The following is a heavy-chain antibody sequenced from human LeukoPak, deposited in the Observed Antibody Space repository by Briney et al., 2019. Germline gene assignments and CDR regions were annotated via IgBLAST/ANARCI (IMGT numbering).Heavy chain of an antibody. J-gene: IGHJ4*02. D-gene: IGHD3-22*01. CDR3: VKVGEDYYDSSGYYRY. V-gene: IGHV3-64D*06. CDR1: GFTFSSYA. CDR2: ISSNGGST. Sequence: GGTLRLSCSASGFTFSSYAMHWVRQAPGKGLEYVSAISSNGGSTYYADSVKGRFTISRDNSKNTLYLQMSSLRAEDTAVYYCVKVGEDYYDSSGYYRYWGQGTLVTVSS.